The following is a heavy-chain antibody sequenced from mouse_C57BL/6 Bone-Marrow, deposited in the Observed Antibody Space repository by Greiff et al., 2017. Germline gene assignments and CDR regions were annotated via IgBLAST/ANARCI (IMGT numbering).Heavy chain of an antibody. V-gene: IGHV1-22*01. CDR1: GYTFTDYN. D-gene: IGHD1-1*01. CDR2: INPNNGGT. CDR3: ARKPSYYYGSSGAMDY. Sequence: EVQLQQSGPELVKPGASVKMSCKASGYTFTDYNMHWVKQSHGKSLEWIGYINPNNGGTSYNQKFKGKATLTVNKSSSTAYMELRSLTSEDSAVYYCARKPSYYYGSSGAMDYWGQGTSGTVSS. J-gene: IGHJ4*01.